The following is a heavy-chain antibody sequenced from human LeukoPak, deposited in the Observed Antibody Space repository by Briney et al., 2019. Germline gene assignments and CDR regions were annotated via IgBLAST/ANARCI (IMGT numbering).Heavy chain of an antibody. J-gene: IGHJ4*02. V-gene: IGHV3-66*01. CDR2: IYSGGST. D-gene: IGHD1-26*01. CDR1: GFTVSSNY. CDR3: ARDRAGALDY. Sequence: GGSLRLSCAASGFTVSSNYMSWVRQALGKGLEWVSVIYSGGSTYYADSVKGRFTISRDNSKNTLYLQMNSLRAEDTAVYYCARDRAGALDYWGQGTLVTVSS.